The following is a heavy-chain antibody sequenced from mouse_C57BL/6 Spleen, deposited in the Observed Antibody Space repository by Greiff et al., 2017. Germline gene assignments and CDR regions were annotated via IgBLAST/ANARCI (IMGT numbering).Heavy chain of an antibody. Sequence: VQLQQPGTELVKPGASVKLSCKASGYTFTSYWMHWVKQRPGQGLEWIGNINPSNGGTNYNEKFKSKATLTVDKSSSTAYMQLSSLTSEDSAVYYCARSGYYYGSSFWYFDVWGTGTTVTVSS. D-gene: IGHD1-1*01. CDR3: ARSGYYYGSSFWYFDV. CDR2: INPSNGGT. V-gene: IGHV1-53*01. J-gene: IGHJ1*03. CDR1: GYTFTSYW.